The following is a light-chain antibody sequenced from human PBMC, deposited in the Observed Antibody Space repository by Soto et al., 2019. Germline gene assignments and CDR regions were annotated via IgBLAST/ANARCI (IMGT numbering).Light chain of an antibody. V-gene: IGKV3-20*01. J-gene: IGKJ1*01. CDR1: QSVRSSY. Sequence: ESVLTQSPGTLSLSPGERATLSCRASQSVRSSYLAWYQQKPGQAPRLLIYGASSRATGIPDRFSGSGSGTDFTLTISRLEPEDFAVYYCQQYGSSPPWTFGQGTKVEIK. CDR3: QQYGSSPPWT. CDR2: GAS.